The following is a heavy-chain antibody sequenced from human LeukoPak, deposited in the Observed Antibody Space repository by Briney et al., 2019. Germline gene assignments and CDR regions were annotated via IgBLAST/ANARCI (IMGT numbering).Heavy chain of an antibody. J-gene: IGHJ4*02. CDR1: GGSISIYY. V-gene: IGHV4-59*01. D-gene: IGHD3-22*01. Sequence: SETLSLTCTVSGGSISIYYGSWIRQPPGEGLEWSGYIYYSGSTNYNPSLKSRVTISVDTSKNQFSLKLSSVTAADTAVYYCASIDSSGYYWGQGTLVTVSS. CDR3: ASIDSSGYY. CDR2: IYYSGST.